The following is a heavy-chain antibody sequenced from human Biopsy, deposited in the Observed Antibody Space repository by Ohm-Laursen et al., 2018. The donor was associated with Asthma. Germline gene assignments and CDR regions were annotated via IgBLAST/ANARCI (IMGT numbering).Heavy chain of an antibody. CDR2: TMPVFGTT. CDR3: ARCQVGYSSGWSLLLKKIYYSGMDV. J-gene: IGHJ6*02. Sequence: GSSVKVSCKAPGGTFSNFAISWVRQAPGQGLEWLGGTMPVFGTTNHAQKFQGRVTITADESTSTAYMEVTSLRSEDTAIYYCARCQVGYSSGWSLLLKKIYYSGMDVWGQGTAVTVSS. D-gene: IGHD6-19*01. V-gene: IGHV1-69*01. CDR1: GGTFSNFA.